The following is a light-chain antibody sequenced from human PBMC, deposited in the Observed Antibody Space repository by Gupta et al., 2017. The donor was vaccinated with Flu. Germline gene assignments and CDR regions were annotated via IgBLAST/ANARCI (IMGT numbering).Light chain of an antibody. CDR1: QNIRTK. Sequence: PATLSGSPGERATLSCRASQNIRTKLVWYQQKPGQPSRLLIYDGSTRASGISARFSGSGYGTEFSLTINSLQSEDFAVYYCQQYDQWPDTFGQGTKVDVK. CDR2: DGS. J-gene: IGKJ1*01. V-gene: IGKV3-15*01. CDR3: QQYDQWPDT.